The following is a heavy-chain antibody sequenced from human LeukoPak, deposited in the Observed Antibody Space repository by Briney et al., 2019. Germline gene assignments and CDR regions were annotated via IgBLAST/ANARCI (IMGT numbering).Heavy chain of an antibody. J-gene: IGHJ6*04. Sequence: SGGSLRLSCVSSGFTIGTAWMSWVRQAPGKGLEWLGHIKSEGEGATTDYAAPAKGRFAISRDDSKNMIYLQISSLKIDDTAIYYCIAHFPYFYGFDVWGKGTTVTVSS. CDR2: IKSEGEGATT. CDR3: IAHFPYFYGFDV. V-gene: IGHV3-15*01. CDR1: GFTIGTAW. D-gene: IGHD3-3*02.